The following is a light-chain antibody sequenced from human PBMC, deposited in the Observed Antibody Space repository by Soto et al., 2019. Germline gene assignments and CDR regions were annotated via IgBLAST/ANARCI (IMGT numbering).Light chain of an antibody. Sequence: DIVLTQSPYTLSFSPGESATLSCRASQSLGRYLAWYQHKPGQTPRLLIYDTSTRATGVPTRFSGSGSGTDFTLTISRLEPEALAVYYCQQSGRLPLTFGQGTRLEIK. CDR3: QQSGRLPLT. CDR2: DTS. CDR1: QSLGRY. V-gene: IGKV3-20*01. J-gene: IGKJ5*01.